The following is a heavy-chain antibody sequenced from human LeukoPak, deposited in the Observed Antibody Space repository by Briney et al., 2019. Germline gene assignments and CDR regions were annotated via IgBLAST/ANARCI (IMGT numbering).Heavy chain of an antibody. Sequence: PGGSLRLSCAASGFTFRSYWMHWVRQAPGKGLVWVSRINRDGSSTSYADSVKGRFTISRDNAKNTLYLQMNNLRAEDTAVYYCARDFSLGWFDPWGQGTLVTVSS. D-gene: IGHD3-3*01. CDR1: GFTFRSYW. CDR2: INRDGSST. J-gene: IGHJ5*02. CDR3: ARDFSLGWFDP. V-gene: IGHV3-74*01.